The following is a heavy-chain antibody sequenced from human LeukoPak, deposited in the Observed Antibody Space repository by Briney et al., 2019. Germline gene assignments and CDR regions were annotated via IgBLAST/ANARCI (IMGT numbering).Heavy chain of an antibody. CDR3: ARDRDNNWNYFGYYYGMDV. CDR1: GFSFSSYA. Sequence: PGGSLTLSCVASGFSFSSYAMSWVRHAPGKGLEWVSDICGSICGRIGSTDYADSVKGRFTISRDYSKNTLYLQMNSLRAEETAVYYCARDRDNNWNYFGYYYGMDVWGQGTTVTVSS. V-gene: IGHV3-23*01. D-gene: IGHD1-7*01. J-gene: IGHJ6*02. CDR2: ICGSICGRIGST.